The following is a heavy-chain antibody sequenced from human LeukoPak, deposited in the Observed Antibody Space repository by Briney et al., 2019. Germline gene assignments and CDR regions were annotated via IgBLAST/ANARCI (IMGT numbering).Heavy chain of an antibody. D-gene: IGHD6-6*01. V-gene: IGHV3-33*01. CDR1: GFTFSSYA. CDR2: IWYDGSHK. J-gene: IGHJ4*02. CDR3: ARDSLASSSYLDH. Sequence: GGSLRLSCAASGFTFSSYAMHWVRQAPGKGLEWVAVIWYDGSHKYYADSVKGRFTLSRDNPKNTLYLQMNSLRAEDTAVYYCARDSLASSSYLDHWGQGTLVTVSS.